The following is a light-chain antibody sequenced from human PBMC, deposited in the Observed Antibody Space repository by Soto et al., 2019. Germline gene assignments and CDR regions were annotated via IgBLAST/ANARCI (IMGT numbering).Light chain of an antibody. Sequence: DIVMTQSPDSLAVSLGERATINCKSSQSVLYSSNNKNYLAWYQQKPGQPPKLLIYWASTRESGVPDRFSGSGSGTDFTLTISSLQAEDVAVYYCKQYYSAGSFGGGTKVEIK. CDR1: QSVLYSSNNKNY. CDR3: KQYYSAGS. V-gene: IGKV4-1*01. J-gene: IGKJ4*01. CDR2: WAS.